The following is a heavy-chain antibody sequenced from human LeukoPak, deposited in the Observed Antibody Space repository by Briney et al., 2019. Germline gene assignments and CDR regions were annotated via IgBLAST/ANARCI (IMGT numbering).Heavy chain of an antibody. D-gene: IGHD2-15*01. CDR1: GFTFSSYS. CDR3: ARDPHDIVVVVAATPDY. Sequence: GGPLRLSCAASGFTFSSYSMNWVRQAPGKGLEWVSSITNRSSYKHYADSVKGRFTISRDNAKKSLYLQMNSLRAEDTAVYYCARDPHDIVVVVAATPDYWGQGTRVTVSS. J-gene: IGHJ4*02. CDR2: ITNRSSYK. V-gene: IGHV3-21*01.